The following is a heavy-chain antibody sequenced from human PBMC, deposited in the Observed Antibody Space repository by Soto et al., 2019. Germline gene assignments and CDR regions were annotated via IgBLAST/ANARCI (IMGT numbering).Heavy chain of an antibody. CDR3: ARDSVAATDY. Sequence: ASVKVSCKASGYTFTSYYMHWVRQAPGQGLEWMGIINPSGGSTSYAQKFQGRVTMTRDRSMSTVYMELSSLRSEDTAVYYCARDSVAATDYWGQGTLVTVSS. CDR2: INPSGGST. V-gene: IGHV1-46*01. J-gene: IGHJ4*02. D-gene: IGHD2-15*01. CDR1: GYTFTSYY.